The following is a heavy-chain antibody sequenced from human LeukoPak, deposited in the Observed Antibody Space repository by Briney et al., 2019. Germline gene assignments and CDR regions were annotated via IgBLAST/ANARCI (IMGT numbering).Heavy chain of an antibody. J-gene: IGHJ6*02. V-gene: IGHV4-39*01. CDR3: ARQTNMDDFHYYGVDV. CDR2: ISYGGST. D-gene: IGHD2-2*03. Sequence: SETLSLTCVVSGGSISRSTYYWGWIRQPPGKGLEWIGSISYGGSTHYKPFLKSRVIISVDTSNNHFSLKLRSVTAADTAVYYCARQTNMDDFHYYGVDVWGQGTAVSVSS. CDR1: GGSISRSTYY.